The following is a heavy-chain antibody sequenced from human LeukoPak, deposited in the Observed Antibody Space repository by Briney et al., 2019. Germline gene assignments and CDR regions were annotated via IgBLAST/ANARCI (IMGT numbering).Heavy chain of an antibody. CDR2: IYTSGST. CDR1: VGSIGRSSYY. V-gene: IGHV4-61*02. Sequence: SETLSLTCTVSVGSIGRSSYYWSWIRQPAGKGLEWIGRIYTSGSTNYNPSLKSRVTMSVDTSKNQFSLKLSSVTAADTAVYYCARGTTVLLGSPADAFDIWGQGTMVTVSS. D-gene: IGHD4-17*01. J-gene: IGHJ3*02. CDR3: ARGTTVLLGSPADAFDI.